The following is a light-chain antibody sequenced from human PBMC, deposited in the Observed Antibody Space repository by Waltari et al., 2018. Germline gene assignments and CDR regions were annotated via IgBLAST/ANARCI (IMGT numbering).Light chain of an antibody. J-gene: IGLJ2*01. CDR1: SSDVGGYNY. CDR3: SSYTSSSTLVV. Sequence: QSALTQPASVSGSPGQSITISCTGTSSDVGGYNYVSWYQQHPGKAPKLMIYDVSKRPSGVSNRFSGAKAGNAGSLTISGLQAEDGADYYCSSYTSSSTLVVFGGGTKLTVL. CDR2: DVS. V-gene: IGLV2-14*01.